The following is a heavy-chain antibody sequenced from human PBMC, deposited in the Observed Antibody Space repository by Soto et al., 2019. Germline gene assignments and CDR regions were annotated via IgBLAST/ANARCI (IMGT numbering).Heavy chain of an antibody. CDR2: ISSSSRSI. Sequence: PGGSLRLSCAASGFTFRSYDMSWVRQAPGKGLEWVSYISSSSRSIYYADSVKGRFTISRDNAKNSLYLQMNSLRAEDTAVYYCTSISYCGGDCYPLFDSWGQGTLVTVSS. CDR1: GFTFRSYD. CDR3: TSISYCGGDCYPLFDS. J-gene: IGHJ4*02. D-gene: IGHD2-21*02. V-gene: IGHV3-48*03.